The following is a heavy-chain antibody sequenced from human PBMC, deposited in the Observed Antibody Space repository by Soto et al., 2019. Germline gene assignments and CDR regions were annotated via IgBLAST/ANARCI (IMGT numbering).Heavy chain of an antibody. V-gene: IGHV3-30*18. CDR3: AKVVRLRAVAEEGLDY. D-gene: IGHD6-19*01. CDR2: ISYDGFIE. Sequence: QVQLVESGGGVVQPGRSLRLSCAASGFTFSNYGMHWVRQAPGHGLEWVAVISYDGFIEYYADSVKGRCTISRDNSKNTLYLQMNSLRPEDTAVYYCAKVVRLRAVAEEGLDYWGQGTLVTVSS. CDR1: GFTFSNYG. J-gene: IGHJ4*02.